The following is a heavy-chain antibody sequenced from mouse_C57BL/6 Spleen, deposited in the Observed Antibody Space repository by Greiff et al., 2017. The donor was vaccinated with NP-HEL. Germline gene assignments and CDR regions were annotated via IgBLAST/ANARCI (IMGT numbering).Heavy chain of an antibody. V-gene: IGHV5-16*01. Sequence: EVKVVESEGGLVQPGSSMKLSCTASGFTFSDYYMAWVRQVPEKGLEWVANINYDGSSTYYLDSLKSRFIISRDNAKNILYLQMSSLKSEDTATYYCAREGDYYWYFDVWGTGTTVTVSS. D-gene: IGHD2-4*01. CDR2: INYDGSST. CDR3: AREGDYYWYFDV. CDR1: GFTFSDYY. J-gene: IGHJ1*03.